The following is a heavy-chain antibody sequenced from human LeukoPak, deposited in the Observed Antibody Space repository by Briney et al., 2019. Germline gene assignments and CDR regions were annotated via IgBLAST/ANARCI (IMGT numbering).Heavy chain of an antibody. CDR3: ARGIAAAGTNYFDY. V-gene: IGHV2-70*01. CDR1: GFSLSTSGMC. D-gene: IGHD6-13*01. CDR2: IDWDDDK. J-gene: IGHJ4*02. Sequence: SGPALVKHTQTLTLTCTFSGFSLSTSGMCVSWIRQPPGKALEWLALIDWDDDKYYSTSLRTRLTISKDTSKNQVVLTMTNMDPVDTATYYCARGIAAAGTNYFDYWGQGTLVTVSS.